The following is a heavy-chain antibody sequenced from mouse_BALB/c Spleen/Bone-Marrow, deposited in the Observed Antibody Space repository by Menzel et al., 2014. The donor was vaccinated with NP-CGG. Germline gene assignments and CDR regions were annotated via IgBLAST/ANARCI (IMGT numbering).Heavy chain of an antibody. CDR2: VYPGRGSI. CDR3: ARRLRGYYAMDY. CDR1: GYTFTNYW. Sequence: LQQSGSELVMPGASVKLSCKASGYTFTNYWIHWVKQRPGQGLEWIGNVYPGRGSINSDEKFKTKAALTVDTSSSTAYMHLNSLTSEDSAVYYCARRLRGYYAMDYWVKEPQSPSPQ. V-gene: IGHV1S22*01. J-gene: IGHJ4*01. D-gene: IGHD1-3*01.